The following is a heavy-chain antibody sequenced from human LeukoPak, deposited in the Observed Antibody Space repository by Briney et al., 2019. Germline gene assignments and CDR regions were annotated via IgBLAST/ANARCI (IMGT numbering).Heavy chain of an antibody. Sequence: ASVKVSCKASGYTFTDYSIHWVRQAPGQGLEWMGWINPNSGGTNYARRFQGRVTMTSDTSISTAYMEVGRLRSDDTAVYYCARGHPKYSGSYYTLGYWGQGSLVTVSS. CDR1: GYTFTDYS. D-gene: IGHD1-26*01. V-gene: IGHV1-2*02. CDR3: ARGHPKYSGSYYTLGY. J-gene: IGHJ4*02. CDR2: INPNSGGT.